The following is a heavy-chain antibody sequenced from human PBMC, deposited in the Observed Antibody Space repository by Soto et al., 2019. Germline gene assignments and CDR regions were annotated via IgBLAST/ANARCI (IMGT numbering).Heavy chain of an antibody. J-gene: IGHJ4*02. Sequence: GGSLRLSCTTTGLTFRDHAMTWVRQAPDKGLEWVSTISDSGVNTHYADSVKGRFTISRDNSRNTLYLQMNSLRGEDTAVYYCVSWASAHFDYWGQGTVVTVS. D-gene: IGHD3-16*01. CDR3: VSWASAHFDY. CDR2: ISDSGVNT. CDR1: GLTFRDHA. V-gene: IGHV3-23*01.